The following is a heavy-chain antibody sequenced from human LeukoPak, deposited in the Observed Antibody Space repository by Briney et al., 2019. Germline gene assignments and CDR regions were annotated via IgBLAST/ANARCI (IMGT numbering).Heavy chain of an antibody. V-gene: IGHV4-31*03. Sequence: PSETLSLTCTVSGGSISSGGYFWNWIRQLPGKGLEWIGYIYSSGSTYNPSLKSRVIISLDTSKNQFSLKSNSVTAADTAVYYCARGGKKTAMVTSWGQGTLVTVSS. D-gene: IGHD5-18*01. CDR3: ARGGKKTAMVTS. CDR1: GGSISSGGYF. J-gene: IGHJ4*02. CDR2: IYSSGST.